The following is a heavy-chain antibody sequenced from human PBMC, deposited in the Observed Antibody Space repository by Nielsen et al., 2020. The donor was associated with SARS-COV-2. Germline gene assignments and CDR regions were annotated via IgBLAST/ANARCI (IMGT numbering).Heavy chain of an antibody. CDR1: GLTFSNYA. J-gene: IGHJ4*02. V-gene: IGHV3-9*01. CDR2: ISWNSGSI. Sequence: SLKISCAVSGLTFSNYAMSWVRQAPGKGLEWVSGISWNSGSIGYADSVKGRFTISRDNAKNSLYLQMNSLRAEDTALYYCAKVLDGLFDYWGQGTLVTVSS. D-gene: IGHD3/OR15-3a*01. CDR3: AKVLDGLFDY.